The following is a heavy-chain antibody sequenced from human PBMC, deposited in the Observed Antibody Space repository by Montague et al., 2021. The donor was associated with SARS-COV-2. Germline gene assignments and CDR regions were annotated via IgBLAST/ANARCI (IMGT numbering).Heavy chain of an antibody. Sequence: TRSLTCTVSGGSISSGSYYWSWIRQPAGKGLEWIGRIYSSGSTNYNPSLKSRVTMSVDTSKNQFSLKVSSVTAADTAVYYCARDYGDYSYYYGLDVWGQGTTVTVSS. CDR1: GGSISSGSYY. CDR2: IYSSGST. CDR3: ARDYGDYSYYYGLDV. V-gene: IGHV4-61*02. J-gene: IGHJ6*02. D-gene: IGHD4-17*01.